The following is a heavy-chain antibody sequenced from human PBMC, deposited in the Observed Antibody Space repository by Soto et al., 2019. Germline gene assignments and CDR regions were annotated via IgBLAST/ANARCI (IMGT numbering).Heavy chain of an antibody. CDR3: ARADYDSSGYYYQRPNWFDP. Sequence: GGSLRLSCAASGFTFSSYAMHWVRQAPGKGLEWVAVISYDGSNKYYADSVKGRFTISRDNSKNTLYLQMNSLRAEDTAVYYCARADYDSSGYYYQRPNWFDPWGQGTLVTVSS. CDR1: GFTFSSYA. D-gene: IGHD3-22*01. J-gene: IGHJ5*02. CDR2: ISYDGSNK. V-gene: IGHV3-30-3*01.